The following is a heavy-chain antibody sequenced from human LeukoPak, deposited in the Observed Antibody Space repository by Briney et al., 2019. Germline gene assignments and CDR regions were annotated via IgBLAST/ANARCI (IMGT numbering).Heavy chain of an antibody. J-gene: IGHJ5*02. CDR2: INHSGST. CDR3: ARRGRVRVVVAATRFDP. CDR1: GGSFSGYY. D-gene: IGHD2-15*01. Sequence: SETLSLTCAVYGGSFSGYYWSWIRQPPGKGLEWIGEINHSGSTNYNPSLKSRVTISVDTSKNQFSLKLSSVTAADTAVYYCARRGRVRVVVAATRFDPWGRGTLVTVSS. V-gene: IGHV4-34*01.